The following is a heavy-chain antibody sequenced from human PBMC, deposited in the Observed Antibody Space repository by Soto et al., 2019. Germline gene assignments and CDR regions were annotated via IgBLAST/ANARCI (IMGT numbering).Heavy chain of an antibody. CDR3: ARVDLRFGEQSWFDP. CDR2: IYYSGST. V-gene: IGHV4-59*08. J-gene: IGHJ5*02. D-gene: IGHD3-10*01. Sequence: SETLSLTCTVSGGSISSYYWNWIRQPPGKGLEWIGYIYYSGSTYYNPSLKSRVTISVDTSKNQFSLKLSSVTAADTAVYYCARVDLRFGEQSWFDPWGQGTLVTVSS. CDR1: GGSISSYY.